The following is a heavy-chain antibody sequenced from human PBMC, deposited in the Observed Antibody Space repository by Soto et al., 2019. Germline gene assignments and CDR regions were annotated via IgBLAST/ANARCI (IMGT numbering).Heavy chain of an antibody. V-gene: IGHV3-53*01. CDR1: GLTVRGKKY. Sequence: DVQLVASGGGLIQPGGSLRLSCAALGLTVRGKKYIAWVRQAPGKGLEWVSALYDADGTYYADSAKGRFTISRDNSKNTLYLQMNSLRAEDTAVYYCAKDREWELLLAFDIWGQGTMVTVSS. J-gene: IGHJ3*02. CDR2: LYDADGT. CDR3: AKDREWELLLAFDI. D-gene: IGHD1-26*01.